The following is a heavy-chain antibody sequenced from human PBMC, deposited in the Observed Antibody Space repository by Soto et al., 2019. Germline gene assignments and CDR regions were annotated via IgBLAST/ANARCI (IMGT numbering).Heavy chain of an antibody. J-gene: IGHJ4*02. D-gene: IGHD4-17*01. CDR3: ASYNHYGEYGYFDF. CDR1: GGSVTSGPYY. Sequence: PSETLSLTCTVSGGSVTSGPYYWTWIRQPPERGLEWIGYIYSGRTTNYNASLKSRLTISLDTSKNQFSLKLSSVTAADTAMYYCASYNHYGEYGYFDFWGQGTLVTVYS. CDR2: IYSGRTT. V-gene: IGHV4-61*01.